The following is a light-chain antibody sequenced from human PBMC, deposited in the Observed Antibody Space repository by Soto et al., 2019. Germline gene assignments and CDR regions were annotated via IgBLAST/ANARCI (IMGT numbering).Light chain of an antibody. CDR1: QSINNRY. V-gene: IGKV3-20*01. CDR2: GAS. J-gene: IGKJ3*01. CDR3: QQFGSSSGFT. Sequence: EIVLTQSPGTLSLSPGERATLSCRASQSINNRYLAWYQQKPGQAPRLLIYGASSRATGIPDRFSGSGSGTDFTLTISRLEPEDFAVYYCQQFGSSSGFTFGPGTKVDMK.